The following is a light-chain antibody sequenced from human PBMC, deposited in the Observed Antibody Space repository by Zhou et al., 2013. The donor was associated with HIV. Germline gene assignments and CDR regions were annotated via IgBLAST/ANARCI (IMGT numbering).Light chain of an antibody. CDR3: QQYYDPLWT. CDR1: HYISTY. Sequence: IQMTQSPSTLSASMGARVSITCRASHYISTYLAWYQQKPGKAPELLIYGASSLQTGVPSRFSGSGSGTDFTLTISCLQSDDFATYYCQQYYDPLWTFGQGTKV. CDR2: GAS. J-gene: IGKJ1*01. V-gene: IGKV1-8*01.